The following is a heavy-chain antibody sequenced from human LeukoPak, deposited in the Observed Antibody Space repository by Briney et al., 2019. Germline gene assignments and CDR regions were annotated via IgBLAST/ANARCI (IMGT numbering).Heavy chain of an antibody. CDR3: AGSYGSGSYCDY. D-gene: IGHD3-10*01. V-gene: IGHV1-69*04. CDR1: GGTVTNYA. CDR2: IIPILDLT. J-gene: IGHJ4*02. Sequence: SVNVSCKASGGTVTNYAINWLRQAPGQGPAWMGRIIPILDLTEYAQKFQGRLTITAEKSTSTAYMELSSLRSDDTATYYCAGSYGSGSYCDYWGQGTLVTVSS.